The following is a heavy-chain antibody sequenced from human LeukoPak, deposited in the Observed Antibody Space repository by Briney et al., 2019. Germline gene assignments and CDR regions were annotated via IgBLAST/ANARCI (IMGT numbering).Heavy chain of an antibody. J-gene: IGHJ5*02. V-gene: IGHV1-69*06. CDR3: AREGSGMVRGVFDP. Sequence: GSSVKASCKASGGTFSSYAISWVRQAPGQGLEWMGGIIPIFGTANYAQKFQGRVTITADKSTSTAYMELSSLRSEDTAVYYCAREGSGMVRGVFDPWGQGTLVTVSS. CDR2: IIPIFGTA. D-gene: IGHD3-10*01. CDR1: GGTFSSYA.